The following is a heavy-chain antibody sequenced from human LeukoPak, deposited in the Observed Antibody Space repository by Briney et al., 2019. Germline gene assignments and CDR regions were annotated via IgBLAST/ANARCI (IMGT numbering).Heavy chain of an antibody. CDR3: AREGSGWYYFDY. V-gene: IGHV1-2*06. Sequence: ASMKVSCKASGYTFTAYYMHWVRQAPGQGLEWMGRINPNSGDTNYAQKFQGRVTMTRDTSISTAYMELSRLRSDDTAVYYCAREGSGWYYFDYWGQGTLVTVSS. CDR1: GYTFTAYY. D-gene: IGHD6-19*01. J-gene: IGHJ4*02. CDR2: INPNSGDT.